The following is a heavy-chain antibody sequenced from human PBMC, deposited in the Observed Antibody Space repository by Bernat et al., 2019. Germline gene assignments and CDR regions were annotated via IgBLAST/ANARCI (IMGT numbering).Heavy chain of an antibody. V-gene: IGHV3-7*01. CDR1: GFTFSSYW. Sequence: EVQLVESGGGLVQPGGSLRLSCAASGFTFSSYWMSWVRQAPGKGLEWVANIKQDGSEKYYVDSVKGRFTISRDNAKNSLYLQMNSLRAEDTAVYYCASVLIQLWFYWFDPWGQGTLVTVSS. CDR3: ASVLIQLWFYWFDP. J-gene: IGHJ5*02. D-gene: IGHD5-18*01. CDR2: IKQDGSEK.